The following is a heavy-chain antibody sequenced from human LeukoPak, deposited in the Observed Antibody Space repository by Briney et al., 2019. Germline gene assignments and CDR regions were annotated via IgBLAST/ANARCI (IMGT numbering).Heavy chain of an antibody. CDR3: AKDRYYYDSSGLLY. CDR2: ISSSGSTI. CDR1: GFTFSDYY. J-gene: IGHJ4*02. D-gene: IGHD3-22*01. V-gene: IGHV3-11*04. Sequence: GGSLRLSCAASGFTFSDYYMSWIRQAPGKGLEWVSYISSSGSTIYYADSVKGRFTISRDNAKNSLYLQMNSLRAEDTAVYYCAKDRYYYDSSGLLYGGQGTLVTVSS.